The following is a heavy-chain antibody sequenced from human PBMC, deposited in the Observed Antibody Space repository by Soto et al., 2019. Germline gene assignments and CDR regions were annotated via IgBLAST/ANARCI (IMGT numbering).Heavy chain of an antibody. J-gene: IGHJ6*03. CDR1: GFTFSSYS. V-gene: IGHV3-48*01. CDR3: ARLLVDPWYMDV. D-gene: IGHD1-26*01. CDR2: ISSSSSTI. Sequence: GGFLRLSCAASGFTFSSYSMNWVRQAPGKGLEWVSYISSSSSTIYYADSVKGRFTISRDNAKNSLYLQMNSLRAEDTAVYYCARLLVDPWYMDVWGKGTTVTVSS.